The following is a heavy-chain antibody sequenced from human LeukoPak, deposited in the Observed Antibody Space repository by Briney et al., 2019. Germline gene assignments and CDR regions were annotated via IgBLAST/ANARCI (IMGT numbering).Heavy chain of an antibody. D-gene: IGHD2-8*01. J-gene: IGHJ5*02. CDR1: GYTFIDYY. CDR3: ARWGGVQFDP. CDR2: INTNTGET. V-gene: IGHV1-2*02. Sequence: ASVKVSCKASGYTFIDYYMNWVRQAPGQGLEWVGWINTNTGETNYAQKFQRRVTMTRDTSISTVYMELTSLTSDDTAVYYCARWGGVQFDPWGQGTLVTVSS.